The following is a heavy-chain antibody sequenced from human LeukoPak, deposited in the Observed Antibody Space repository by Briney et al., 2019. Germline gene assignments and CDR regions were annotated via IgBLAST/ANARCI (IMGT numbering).Heavy chain of an antibody. CDR1: GGSISSGGYY. CDR2: IYYSGST. J-gene: IGHJ6*02. D-gene: IGHD6-13*01. Sequence: SETLSLTCTVSGGSISSGGYYWSWIRQHPGKGLEWIGYIYYSGSTYYNPSLKSRVTISVDTSKNQFSLKLSSVTSADTAVYYCARDWAAAAGRYLVGMDVWGQGTTVTVSS. V-gene: IGHV4-31*03. CDR3: ARDWAAAAGRYLVGMDV.